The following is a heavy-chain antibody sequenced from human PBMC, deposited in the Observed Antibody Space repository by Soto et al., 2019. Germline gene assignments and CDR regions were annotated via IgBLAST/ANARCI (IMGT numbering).Heavy chain of an antibody. CDR2: IYTGGST. J-gene: IGHJ4*02. CDR3: ARSSFRGVTAPGD. CDR1: GFTASSNF. Sequence: PGGSLRLSCAASGFTASSNFMSWVRQAPGKGLEWVSVIYTGGSTSYADSVKGRFTISRDNSKNTLYLEMNSLRVEDTAVYYCARSSFRGVTAPGDWGQGTLVTVYS. D-gene: IGHD3-16*01. V-gene: IGHV3-66*01.